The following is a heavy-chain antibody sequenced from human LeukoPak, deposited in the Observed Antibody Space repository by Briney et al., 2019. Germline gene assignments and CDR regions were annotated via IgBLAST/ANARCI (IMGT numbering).Heavy chain of an antibody. CDR2: IYPGDSDT. D-gene: IGHD3-22*01. J-gene: IGHJ4*02. Sequence: GESLKISFKGSGYSFTTYWIAWVRQMPGKGLEWMGIIYPGDSDTRYSPSFQGQVTISADKSISTAYLQWSSLKASDTAMYYCARKTTMICDYWGQGTLVTVSS. CDR3: ARKTTMICDY. V-gene: IGHV5-51*01. CDR1: GYSFTTYW.